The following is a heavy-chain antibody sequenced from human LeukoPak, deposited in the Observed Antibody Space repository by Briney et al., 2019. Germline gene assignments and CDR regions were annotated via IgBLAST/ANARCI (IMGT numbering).Heavy chain of an antibody. Sequence: GGSLRLSCAASGFTFSSYEMHWVRQAPGKGLEWVSYISSSGSTIYYADSVKGRFTISRDNAKNSLYLQINSLRAEDTAVYYCARDYGGSSPFDYWGQGTLVTVSS. CDR3: ARDYGGSSPFDY. V-gene: IGHV3-48*03. J-gene: IGHJ4*02. CDR2: ISSSGSTI. CDR1: GFTFSSYE. D-gene: IGHD4-23*01.